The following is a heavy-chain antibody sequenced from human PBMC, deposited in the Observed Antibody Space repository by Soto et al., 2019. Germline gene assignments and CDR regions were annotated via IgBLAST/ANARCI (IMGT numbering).Heavy chain of an antibody. D-gene: IGHD1-26*01. Sequence: QVQLQESGPGLVKPSETLSLTCTVSGGSISSYYWSWIRQPPGKGLEWIGYIYYSGSTNYNPSLKSRAPIPVDTPKNQFSLKLSSVTAADTAVYYCARGGGSPDYWGQGTLVTVSS. V-gene: IGHV4-59*12. J-gene: IGHJ4*02. CDR2: IYYSGST. CDR1: GGSISSYY. CDR3: ARGGGSPDY.